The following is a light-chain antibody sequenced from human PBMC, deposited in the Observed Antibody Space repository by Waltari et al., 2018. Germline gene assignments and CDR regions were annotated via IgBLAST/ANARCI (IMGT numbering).Light chain of an antibody. CDR1: NSDVGAYKS. CDR2: DVS. CDR3: SSYSTSTALDV. Sequence: QSALAQPASVSGSPGQSITISCAGTNSDVGAYKSVSWYQHFPGKAPQLLIYDVSSRPSGISNRFSGSKSGNTASLTISGLQAEDEADYYCSSYSTSTALDVFGTGTKVTVL. V-gene: IGLV2-14*03. J-gene: IGLJ1*01.